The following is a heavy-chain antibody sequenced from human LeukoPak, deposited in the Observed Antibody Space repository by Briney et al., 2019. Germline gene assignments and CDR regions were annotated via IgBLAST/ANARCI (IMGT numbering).Heavy chain of an antibody. D-gene: IGHD6-6*01. CDR1: GGSFSGYY. CDR2: INHSGST. J-gene: IGHJ4*02. V-gene: IGHV4-34*01. CDR3: ASGPSSIAARPSLGFDY. Sequence: SESLSLTCAVYGGSFSGYYWSCIRQPPGKGLEWLGEINHSGSTNYNPSLKSRVTISVDTSKNQFSLKLSPVPAADTAVYYCASGPSSIAARPSLGFDYWGQGTLVTVSS.